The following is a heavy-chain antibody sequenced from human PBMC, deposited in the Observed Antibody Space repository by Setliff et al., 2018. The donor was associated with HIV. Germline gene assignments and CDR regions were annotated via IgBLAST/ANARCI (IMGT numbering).Heavy chain of an antibody. J-gene: IGHJ4*02. V-gene: IGHV4-59*01. CDR2: IYENDYT. D-gene: IGHD3-10*01. CDR3: ARAQMHRGVVAWSLYYFDY. CDR1: GGSMNNYY. Sequence: SETLSLTCIVSGGSMNNYYWNWVRQTPGKGLEWIGYIYENDYTHYTVSLRSRVTISMDTSKNQFSLTLRSVTAADRVIYYCARAQMHRGVVAWSLYYFDYWGQGALVTVSS.